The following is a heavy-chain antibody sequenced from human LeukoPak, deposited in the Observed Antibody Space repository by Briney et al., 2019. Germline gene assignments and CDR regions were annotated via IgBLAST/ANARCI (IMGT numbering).Heavy chain of an antibody. CDR1: GFTFSSYA. CDR3: AKDSDYVWGSYRYPPYYDY. V-gene: IGHV3-23*01. CDR2: ISGSGGST. Sequence: PGGSLRLSCAASGFTFSSYAMSWVRQAPGKGLEWVSAISGSGGSTYYAGSVKGRFTISRDNSKNTLYLQMNSLRAEDTAVYYCAKDSDYVWGSYRYPPYYDYWGQGTLVTVSS. D-gene: IGHD3-16*02. J-gene: IGHJ4*02.